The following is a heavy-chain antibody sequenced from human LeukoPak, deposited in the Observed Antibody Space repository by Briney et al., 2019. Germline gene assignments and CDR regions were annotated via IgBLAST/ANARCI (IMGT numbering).Heavy chain of an antibody. V-gene: IGHV3-66*02. J-gene: IGHJ4*02. D-gene: IGHD3-10*01. CDR2: VYSGNDVT. CDR3: TKRSRGYYDY. Sequence: GGSLRLSCAASGFTVSTDNMSWVRQVPGKGLEWVSVVYSGNDVTNYADSVRGRFTTSRDDSKNMVYLQMNNLRLEDAAVYYCTKRSRGYYDYWGQGTLVTVSS. CDR1: GFTVSTDN.